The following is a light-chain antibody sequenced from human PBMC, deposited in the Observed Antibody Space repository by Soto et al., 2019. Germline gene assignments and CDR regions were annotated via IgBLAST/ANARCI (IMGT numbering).Light chain of an antibody. V-gene: IGLV1-51*01. CDR3: CSYGGTFYV. Sequence: QSVLTQPPSVSAAPGQKVTISCSGSSSNIGGNSVSWYQQLPGTAPKLLIYDDDKRPSGIPDRFSGSKSGTSATLGISGLQAEDEADYYCCSYGGTFYVFGTGTKGTVL. CDR1: SSNIGGNS. CDR2: DDD. J-gene: IGLJ1*01.